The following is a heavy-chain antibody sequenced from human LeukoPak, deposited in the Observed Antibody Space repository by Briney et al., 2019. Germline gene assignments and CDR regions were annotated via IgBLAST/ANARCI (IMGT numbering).Heavy chain of an antibody. V-gene: IGHV1-18*01. Sequence: AAVKVSCKASRYTLTNYGISWVRQAPGQGVECMGWISAYKGNTNYVQKLQGRVTMTTDTSTSTDYMELRSLRSDDAAVYYCASGVLTGTGFDYWGQGTLVTVSS. CDR1: RYTLTNYG. J-gene: IGHJ4*02. D-gene: IGHD1-20*01. CDR3: ASGVLTGTGFDY. CDR2: ISAYKGNT.